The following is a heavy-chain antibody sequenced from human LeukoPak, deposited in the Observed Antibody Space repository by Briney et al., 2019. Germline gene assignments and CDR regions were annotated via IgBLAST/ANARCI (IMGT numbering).Heavy chain of an antibody. CDR2: IRYDGTNK. CDR1: GFTFSTFG. D-gene: IGHD4-11*01. V-gene: IGHV3-30*02. Sequence: PGGSLRLSCAASGFTFSTFGMYWVRQAPGKGLEWLAFIRYDGTNKYYADSVQGRFTMSRDNSKNTLYLQMNSLRAEDTAVYYCAKDIEPSNKGGEVTVSDYWGQGTLVTVSS. J-gene: IGHJ4*02. CDR3: AKDIEPSNKGGEVTVSDY.